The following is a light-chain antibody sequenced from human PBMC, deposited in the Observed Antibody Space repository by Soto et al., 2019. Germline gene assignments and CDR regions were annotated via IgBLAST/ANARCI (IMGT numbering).Light chain of an antibody. CDR1: QSVSSN. J-gene: IGKJ1*01. V-gene: IGKV3-15*01. CDR2: GAS. Sequence: IVMTQSPATLSVSPGERTIISCRASQSVSSNLAWYQQKPGQAPRLRIYGASTRATDIPPRFSGSGSGTEFTLTSYSLKSEDFAVYFCQQYYNWPRTVGQGTKVDIK. CDR3: QQYYNWPRT.